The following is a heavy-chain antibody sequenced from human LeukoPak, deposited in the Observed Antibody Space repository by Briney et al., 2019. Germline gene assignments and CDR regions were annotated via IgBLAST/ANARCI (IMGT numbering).Heavy chain of an antibody. CDR3: AKSEHCSSTSCYNPYAFDI. V-gene: IGHV3-23*01. CDR1: GFTLSSNA. Sequence: GGTLRLSCAASGFTLSSNAMSWVRQAPGKGLKWVSGISASGGRTYYADSVKGRFTISRDNSKNRLYLQMNSLRAEDTAVYYCAKSEHCSSTSCYNPYAFDIWGQGTMVTVSS. CDR2: ISASGGRT. J-gene: IGHJ3*02. D-gene: IGHD2-2*02.